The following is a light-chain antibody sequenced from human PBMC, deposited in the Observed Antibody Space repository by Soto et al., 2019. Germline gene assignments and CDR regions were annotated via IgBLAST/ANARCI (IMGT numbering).Light chain of an antibody. CDR2: EAS. J-gene: IGLJ1*01. V-gene: IGLV2-23*01. CDR3: CSHAGGSTYV. CDR1: SSDVGSRNL. Sequence: QSVLTQPASVSGSPGQSITISCTGTSSDVGSRNLVSWYQQYSGKAPKLIIFEASKRPSGVSNRFSGSKSGSTASLTISGLQAEDEADYYCCSHAGGSTYVFGTGTKVTVL.